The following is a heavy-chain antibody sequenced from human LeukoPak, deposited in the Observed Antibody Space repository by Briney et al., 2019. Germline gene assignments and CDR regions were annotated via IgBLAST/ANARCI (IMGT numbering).Heavy chain of an antibody. Sequence: SVKVSCKASGGTFSSYAISWVRQAPGQGLEWMGGIIPIFGTANYAQKCQGRVTITADKSTRTAYMELSSLRSEDTAVYYCARISPSYSGSYLNFDYWGQGTLVTVSS. CDR3: ARISPSYSGSYLNFDY. D-gene: IGHD1-26*01. CDR2: IIPIFGTA. CDR1: GGTFSSYA. J-gene: IGHJ4*02. V-gene: IGHV1-69*06.